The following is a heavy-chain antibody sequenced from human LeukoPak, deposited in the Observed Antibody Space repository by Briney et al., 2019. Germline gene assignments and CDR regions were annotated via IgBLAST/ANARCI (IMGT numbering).Heavy chain of an antibody. Sequence: GGSLRLSCAASGFTFSSYAMHWVRQAPGKGLEGVAVISYDGSNKYYADSVKGRFTTSRDNSKNTLYLQMNSLRAEDTAVYYCAKGEDYGDFDYWGQGTLVTVSS. CDR3: AKGEDYGDFDY. CDR1: GFTFSSYA. J-gene: IGHJ4*02. V-gene: IGHV3-30*04. CDR2: ISYDGSNK. D-gene: IGHD4-17*01.